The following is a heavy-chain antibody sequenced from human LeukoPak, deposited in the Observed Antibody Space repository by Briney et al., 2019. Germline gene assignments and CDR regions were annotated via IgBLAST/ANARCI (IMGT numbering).Heavy chain of an antibody. CDR3: ATYRQVLLPFES. V-gene: IGHV1-8*02. CDR1: GYTFTGYY. Sequence: ASVKVSCKASGYTFTGYYMHWVRQAPGQGLEWMGWINPNSGNTGYAQKFQGRVTMTRNTSISTAYMELSSLRSEDTAIYYCATYRQVLLPFESWGQGTLVTVSS. D-gene: IGHD2-8*02. CDR2: INPNSGNT. J-gene: IGHJ4*02.